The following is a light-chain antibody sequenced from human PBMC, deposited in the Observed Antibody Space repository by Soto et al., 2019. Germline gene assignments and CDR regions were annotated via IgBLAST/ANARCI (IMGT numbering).Light chain of an antibody. CDR2: AAS. CDR1: QGISNW. Sequence: DIQMTQFPSSVSASVGDRVTITCRASQGISNWLAWYQQKPGKAPSLLIHAASSLQSGVPSRFSGSGYGTDFTLTISSLQPEDFATYFCQQANSLPVTFGPGTKVDIK. CDR3: QQANSLPVT. V-gene: IGKV1-12*01. J-gene: IGKJ3*01.